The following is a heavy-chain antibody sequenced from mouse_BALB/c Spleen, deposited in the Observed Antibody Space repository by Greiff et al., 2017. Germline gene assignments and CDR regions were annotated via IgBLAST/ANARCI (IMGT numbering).Heavy chain of an antibody. Sequence: VQLQQSGAELVKPGASVKLSCKTSGYTFTSYWIQWVKQRPGQGLGWIGEIFPGTGTTYYNEKFKGKATLTIDTSSSTAYMQLSSLTSEDSAVYFCGEDGYYGSRHAWLAYWGQGTLVTVSA. D-gene: IGHD1-1*01. CDR2: IFPGTGTT. J-gene: IGHJ3*01. V-gene: IGHV1S132*01. CDR1: GYTFTSYW. CDR3: GEDGYYGSRHAWLAY.